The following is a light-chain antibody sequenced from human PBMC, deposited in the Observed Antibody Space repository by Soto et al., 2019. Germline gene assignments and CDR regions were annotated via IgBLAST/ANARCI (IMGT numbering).Light chain of an antibody. CDR1: QSVSSY. CDR2: DAS. CDR3: QQRASWPYT. J-gene: IGKJ2*01. Sequence: EIVLKQSPATLSLSPGERATLSCRASQSVSSYLAWYQQKPGQAPRLLIYDASNRATGISARFSGSGSGTDFTLTIGSLEPEESALYYCQQRASWPYTSGQGTKVDI. V-gene: IGKV3-11*01.